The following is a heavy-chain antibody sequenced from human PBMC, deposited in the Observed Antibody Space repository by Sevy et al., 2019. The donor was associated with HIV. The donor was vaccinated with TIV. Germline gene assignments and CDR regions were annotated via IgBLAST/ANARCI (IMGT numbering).Heavy chain of an antibody. Sequence: GESLKISCAASGFAFSSYAMHWVRQAPGKGLEWVAVISYDGSNKYHADSVKGRFTISRDNSKSMLYLQMNSLGAEDMAVYYCAGKGVYCSGGGGYSYAFDIWGQGTMVTVSS. D-gene: IGHD2-15*01. V-gene: IGHV3-30-3*01. CDR3: AGKGVYCSGGGGYSYAFDI. J-gene: IGHJ3*02. CDR2: ISYDGSNK. CDR1: GFAFSSYA.